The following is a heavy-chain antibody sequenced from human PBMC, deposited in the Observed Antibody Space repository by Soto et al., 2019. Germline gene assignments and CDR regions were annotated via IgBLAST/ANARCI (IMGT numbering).Heavy chain of an antibody. CDR1: AFTFSTYT. D-gene: IGHD3-16*01. Sequence: GGSLRLSCAASAFTFSTYTMHWVRQAPGKGLEWVAVISYDGSNKYYADSVKGRFTISRDNSKNTLYLQMNSLRPEDTAVYYCAMGAAYYYYGMDVWGQGTTVTVSS. J-gene: IGHJ6*02. CDR3: AMGAAYYYYGMDV. V-gene: IGHV3-30-3*01. CDR2: ISYDGSNK.